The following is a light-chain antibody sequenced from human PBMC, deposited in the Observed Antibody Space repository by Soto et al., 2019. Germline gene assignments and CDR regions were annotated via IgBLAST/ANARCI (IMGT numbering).Light chain of an antibody. Sequence: DIQITQSPSSLSASVGDRVTITFRASQSISSYLNWYQQKPGKAPKLLIYAASSLQSGVPSRFSGSGSGTDFTLTISSLQPEDFATYYCQQSYSTLITFGQGTRLEIK. V-gene: IGKV1-39*01. CDR1: QSISSY. CDR2: AAS. J-gene: IGKJ5*01. CDR3: QQSYSTLIT.